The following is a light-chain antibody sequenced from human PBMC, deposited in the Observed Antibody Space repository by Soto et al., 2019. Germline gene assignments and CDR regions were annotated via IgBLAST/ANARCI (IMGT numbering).Light chain of an antibody. Sequence: QSALTQPASVSGSPGQSVTISCAGTSGDVGGYHYVSWYQQHPGKAPKLMIHAVTNLPSGVSNRFSGSKSGNTASLTISSLQAEDEADYYCCSYTGASTYVFGTGTKVTVL. CDR3: CSYTGASTYV. CDR1: SGDVGGYHY. V-gene: IGLV2-14*01. J-gene: IGLJ1*01. CDR2: AVT.